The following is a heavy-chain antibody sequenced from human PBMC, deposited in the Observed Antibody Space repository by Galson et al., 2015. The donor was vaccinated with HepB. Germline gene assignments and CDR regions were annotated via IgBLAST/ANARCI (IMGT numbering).Heavy chain of an antibody. CDR1: GGSFTTHY. J-gene: IGHJ4*02. D-gene: IGHD1-1*01. Sequence: ETLSLTCTVSGGSFTTHYWTWIRQSPRKGLEWIGEINHGGVTNYNPSLESRVTMSVDPSKNQISLKLTSMTAADTAMYFCVRGRQRTMAVSGHPEFDYWGQGTLVTVSS. V-gene: IGHV4-34*01. CDR3: VRGRQRTMAVSGHPEFDY. CDR2: INHGGVT.